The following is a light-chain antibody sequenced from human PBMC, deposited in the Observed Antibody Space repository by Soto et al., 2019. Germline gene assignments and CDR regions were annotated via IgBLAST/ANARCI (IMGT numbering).Light chain of an antibody. Sequence: QSVLTQPPPVSAAPGQKVTISCSGSSSNIGNNYVSWYQQLPGTAPKLLIYENNKRPSGIPDRFSGSKSGTSATLGITGLQTGDEADYYCGTWDSSLSGGVFGTGPKVTVL. CDR2: ENN. CDR3: GTWDSSLSGGV. J-gene: IGLJ1*01. V-gene: IGLV1-51*02. CDR1: SSNIGNNY.